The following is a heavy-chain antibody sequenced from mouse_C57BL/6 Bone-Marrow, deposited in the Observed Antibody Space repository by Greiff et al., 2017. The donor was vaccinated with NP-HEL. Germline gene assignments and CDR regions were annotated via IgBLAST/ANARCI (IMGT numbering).Heavy chain of an antibody. CDR2: IDPSDSYT. Sequence: VQLQQPGAELVMPGASVKLSCKASGYNFTSYWMHWVKQRPGQGLEWIGEIDPSDSYTKYNQKFKGKSTLTVDKSSSTAYMQLSSLTSEDSAVYYCARGDYYGSSYWYFDVWGTGTTVTVSS. J-gene: IGHJ1*03. D-gene: IGHD1-1*01. V-gene: IGHV1-69*01. CDR1: GYNFTSYW. CDR3: ARGDYYGSSYWYFDV.